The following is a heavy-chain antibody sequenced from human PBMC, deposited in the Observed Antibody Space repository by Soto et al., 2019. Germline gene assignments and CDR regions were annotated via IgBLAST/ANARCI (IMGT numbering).Heavy chain of an antibody. CDR3: ARGFVNTIYYYYVMDA. V-gene: IGHV1-69*13. J-gene: IGHJ6*01. Sequence: SVKVSCRASGGTFSSYAISWVRQAPGQGLEWMGGIIPIFGTANYAQKFQGRVTITADESTSTAYMELSSLRSEDTAVYYCARGFVNTIYYYYVMDAWGRVTTVAVCS. CDR1: GGTFSSYA. CDR2: IIPIFGTA. D-gene: IGHD3-10*01.